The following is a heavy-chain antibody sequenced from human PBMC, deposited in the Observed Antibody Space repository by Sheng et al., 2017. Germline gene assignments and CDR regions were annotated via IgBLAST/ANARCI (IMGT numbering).Heavy chain of an antibody. V-gene: IGHV4-34*01. CDR1: GGSFSGYY. D-gene: IGHD3-3*01. CDR2: INHSGST. J-gene: IGHJ6*02. Sequence: QVQLQQWGAGLLKPSETLSLTCAVYGGSFSGYYWSWIRQPPGKGLEWIGEINHSGSTNYNPSLKSRVTISVDTSKNQFSLKLSSVTAADTAVYYCARGYYDFWSGYYYYYYGMDVWAKGPRSPSP. CDR3: ARGYYDFWSGYYYYYYGMDV.